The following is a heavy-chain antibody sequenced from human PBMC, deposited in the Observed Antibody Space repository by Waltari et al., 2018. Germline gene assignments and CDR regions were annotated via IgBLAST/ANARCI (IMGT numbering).Heavy chain of an antibody. CDR1: GYSFTSYW. J-gene: IGHJ4*02. V-gene: IGHV5-51*01. Sequence: EVQLVQSGAEVKKPGESLKISCKGSGYSFTSYWIGWVRQMPGKGLGWMGIIFPGDSDTRYSPSFQGQVTISADKSISTAYLQWGSLKASDTAMYYWARLYDSSGYPFNYWGQGTLVTVSS. CDR2: IFPGDSDT. CDR3: ARLYDSSGYPFNY. D-gene: IGHD3-22*01.